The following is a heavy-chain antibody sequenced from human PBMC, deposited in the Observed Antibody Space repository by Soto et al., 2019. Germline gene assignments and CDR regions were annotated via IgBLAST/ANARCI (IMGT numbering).Heavy chain of an antibody. J-gene: IGHJ5*02. CDR1: GYTFTSYY. CDR3: ARGRTPGYSRNWFDP. CDR2: INPSGGST. D-gene: IGHD6-13*01. V-gene: IGHV1-46*01. Sequence: QVQLVQSGAEVKKPGASVKVSCKASGYTFTSYYMHWVRQAPGQGLEWMGIINPSGGSTSYAQKFQGRVSMTRDTSKSPVYMELSSLSSEDTAVYYCARGRTPGYSRNWFDPWGQGTLVTVSS.